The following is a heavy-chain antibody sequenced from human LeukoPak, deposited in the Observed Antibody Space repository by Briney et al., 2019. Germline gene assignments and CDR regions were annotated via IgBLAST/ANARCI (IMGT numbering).Heavy chain of an antibody. D-gene: IGHD3-22*01. CDR3: ARDGPVTTIVVPDAFDI. J-gene: IGHJ3*02. V-gene: IGHV3-11*01. CDR2: ISNSGSTI. Sequence: GGSLRLSCAASGFTFSDYYMSWIRQAPGKGLEWVSYISNSGSTIYYADSVKGRFTISRDNAKNSLFLQMNSLRAEDTAVYYCARDGPVTTIVVPDAFDIWGQGTMVTVSS. CDR1: GFTFSDYY.